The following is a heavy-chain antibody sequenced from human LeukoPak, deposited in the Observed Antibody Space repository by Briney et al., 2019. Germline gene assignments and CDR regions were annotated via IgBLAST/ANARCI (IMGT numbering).Heavy chain of an antibody. CDR3: AKGTGGTFYYFDY. Sequence: SETLSLTCTVSGGSISSGNYQWTWIRQPAGKGLEWIGRIYTGGSTNYNPSLKSRVTISVDTSKNQFSLKLSSVTAADTAVYYCAKGTGGTFYYFDYWGQGTLVTVSS. CDR2: IYTGGST. V-gene: IGHV4-61*02. CDR1: GGSISSGNYQ. J-gene: IGHJ4*02. D-gene: IGHD2-8*02.